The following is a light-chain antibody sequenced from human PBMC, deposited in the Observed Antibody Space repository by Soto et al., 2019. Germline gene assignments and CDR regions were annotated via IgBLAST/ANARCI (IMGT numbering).Light chain of an antibody. V-gene: IGLV1-44*01. CDR1: SSNIGSNT. Sequence: QSALTQPPSASGTPGQRVTISCSGSSSNIGSNTVNWYQQLPGTAPKLLIYSNNQRPSGVPDRFSGSKSGTSASLAISGLQSEHEADYYCAAWDDSLNGPVFGGGTKLTVL. CDR3: AAWDDSLNGPV. J-gene: IGLJ3*02. CDR2: SNN.